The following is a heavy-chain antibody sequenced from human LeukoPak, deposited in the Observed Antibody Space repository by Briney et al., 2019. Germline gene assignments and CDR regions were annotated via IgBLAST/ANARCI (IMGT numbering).Heavy chain of an antibody. CDR1: GGSISGYY. CDR3: ARDRQLVAGYYYYYMDV. V-gene: IGHV4-38-2*02. Sequence: SETLSLTCTVSGGSISGYYWGWIRQPPGKGLEWIGSIFHSGKTYYNPSLKSRLTISVDTSENQFSLRLSSVTAADTAVYYCARDRQLVAGYYYYYMDVWGKGTTVTVSS. D-gene: IGHD6-6*01. CDR2: IFHSGKT. J-gene: IGHJ6*03.